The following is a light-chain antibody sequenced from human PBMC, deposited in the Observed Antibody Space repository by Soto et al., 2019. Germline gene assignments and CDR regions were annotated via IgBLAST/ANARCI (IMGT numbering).Light chain of an antibody. J-gene: IGKJ1*01. CDR2: GAS. CDR3: QQYGSSRWT. Sequence: EIVLTQSPGTLSLSPGERATLSCRASQSVSSSYLAWYQQNRGQAPRLLIYGASSRAPGIPDRFGGSGSGTDFTLTISRLEPEDSALYYCQQYGSSRWTFGQGTKVEIK. CDR1: QSVSSSY. V-gene: IGKV3-20*01.